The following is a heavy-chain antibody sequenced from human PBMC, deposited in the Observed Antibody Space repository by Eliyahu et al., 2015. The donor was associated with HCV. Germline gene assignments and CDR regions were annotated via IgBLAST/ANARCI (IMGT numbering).Heavy chain of an antibody. CDR2: INPNXGGT. V-gene: IGHV1-2*02. CDR1: GYXXTGYY. J-gene: IGHJ4*02. D-gene: IGHD3-10*01. CDR3: ARDRGWFGELXSI. Sequence: QVQLVQSGAEVKKPGASVKVSXKASGYXXTGYYXHWVRQAPGQGLEWMGWINPNXGGTNYAQKFQGRVTMTRDTSISTAYMELSRLRSDDTAVYYCARDRGWFGELXSIWGQGTLVTVSS.